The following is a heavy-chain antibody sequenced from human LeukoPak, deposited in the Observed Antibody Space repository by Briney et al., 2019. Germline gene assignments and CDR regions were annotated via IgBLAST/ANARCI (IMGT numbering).Heavy chain of an antibody. CDR1: GFTFSSYA. CDR2: ISGSGGTT. V-gene: IGHV3-23*01. J-gene: IGHJ4*02. Sequence: GGSLRLSCAASGFTFSSYAMSWVRQAPGKGLEWVSAISGSGGTTYYADSVKGRFTISRDNSKNTLYLHMNTLRAEDTALYYCAKDVPPPDDYWGQGTLVTVSS. CDR3: AKDVPPPDDY.